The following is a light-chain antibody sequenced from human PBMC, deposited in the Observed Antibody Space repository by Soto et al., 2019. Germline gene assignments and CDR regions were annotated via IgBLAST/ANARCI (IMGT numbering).Light chain of an antibody. CDR3: SSYTSSSTLYV. V-gene: IGLV2-14*01. Sequence: QSDLTQPASVSGSPGQSITISCTGTSSDVGGYNYVSWYQQRPGKAPKLMIYDVSNRPSGVSNRFSGSKSGNTASLTISGLQAEDEADYYCSSYTSSSTLYVFGTGTKLTVL. CDR2: DVS. J-gene: IGLJ1*01. CDR1: SSDVGGYNY.